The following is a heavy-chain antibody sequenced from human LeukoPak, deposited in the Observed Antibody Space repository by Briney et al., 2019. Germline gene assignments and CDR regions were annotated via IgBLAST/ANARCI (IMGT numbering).Heavy chain of an antibody. D-gene: IGHD2-15*01. V-gene: IGHV1-69*06. CDR2: IIPIFGTA. CDR3: ARPYCSGGSCYHSGGFDY. Sequence: ASVKVSCKASGGTFSSYAISWVRQAPGQGLEWMGGIIPIFGTANYAQKFQGRVTITADKSTSTAYMELSSLRSEDTAVYYCARPYCSGGSCYHSGGFDYWGQGTLVTVSS. CDR1: GGTFSSYA. J-gene: IGHJ4*02.